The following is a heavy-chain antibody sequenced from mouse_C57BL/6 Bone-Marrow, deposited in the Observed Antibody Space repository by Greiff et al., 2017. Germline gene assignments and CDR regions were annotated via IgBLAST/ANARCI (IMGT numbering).Heavy chain of an antibody. J-gene: IGHJ3*01. D-gene: IGHD2-3*01. V-gene: IGHV1-50*01. CDR3: AIYDGYCCVAY. Sequence: QVQLQQPGAELVKPGASVKLSCKASGYTFTSYWMQWVKQRPGQGLEWIGEIDPSDSYTNYNQKFKGKATLTVDTSSSTAYMPLSSLTSEDSAVYYCAIYDGYCCVAYWGQGTLVTVSA. CDR2: IDPSDSYT. CDR1: GYTFTSYW.